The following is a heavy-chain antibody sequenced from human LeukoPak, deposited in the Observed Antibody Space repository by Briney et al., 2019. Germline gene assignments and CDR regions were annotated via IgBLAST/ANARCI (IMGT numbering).Heavy chain of an antibody. CDR2: ISYDGNNK. V-gene: IGHV3-30*04. CDR1: GFTFSNYA. Sequence: PGRSLRLSCAASGFTFSNYAMHWVRQAPGKGLEWVAVISYDGNNKSYAASVKGRFTISRDNSKNTMSLLMNSLRADDTAMYYCARAALFGVVIITRDYYYMDVWGKGTTVTVSS. J-gene: IGHJ6*03. D-gene: IGHD3-3*01. CDR3: ARAALFGVVIITRDYYYMDV.